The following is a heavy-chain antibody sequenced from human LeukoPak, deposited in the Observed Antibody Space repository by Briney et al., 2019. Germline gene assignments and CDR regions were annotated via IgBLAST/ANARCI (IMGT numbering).Heavy chain of an antibody. CDR1: RGSISSYY. D-gene: IGHD2-15*01. CDR3: ARNTAVAATNYYYYYMDV. Sequence: SETLSLTCTVSRGSISSYYWSWIRQPPGKGLEWVGYIYYSGSTNYNPSLKSRVTISVDTSKNQFSLKLSSVTAADTAVYYCARNTAVAATNYYYYYMDVWGKGTTVTISS. J-gene: IGHJ6*03. V-gene: IGHV4-59*01. CDR2: IYYSGST.